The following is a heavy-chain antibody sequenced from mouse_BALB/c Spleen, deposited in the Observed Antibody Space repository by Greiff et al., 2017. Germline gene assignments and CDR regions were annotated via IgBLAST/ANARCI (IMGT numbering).Heavy chain of an antibody. J-gene: IGHJ4*01. D-gene: IGHD1-2*01. V-gene: IGHV1S137*01. CDR1: GYTFTDYA. CDR3: ARLITTGTLYAMDY. CDR2: ISTYYGDA. Sequence: QVQLQQSGAELVRPGVSVKISCKGSGYTFTDYAMHWVKQSHAKSLEWIGVISTYYGDASYNQKFKGKATMTVDKSSSTAYMQLSSLTSEDSAVYFCARLITTGTLYAMDYWGQGTSVTVSA.